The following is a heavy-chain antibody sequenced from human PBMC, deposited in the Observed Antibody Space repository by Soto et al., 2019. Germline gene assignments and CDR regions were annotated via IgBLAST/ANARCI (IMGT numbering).Heavy chain of an antibody. D-gene: IGHD3-22*01. J-gene: IGHJ4*02. CDR3: ASHYYDSSGYFPD. Sequence: SVKVSCKASGGTFISYAISWVRQAPGQGLEWMGGIIPIFGTANYAQKFQGRVTITADESTSTAYMELSSLRSEDTAVFYCASHYYDSSGYFPDWGQGTLVTVSS. V-gene: IGHV1-69*13. CDR1: GGTFISYA. CDR2: IIPIFGTA.